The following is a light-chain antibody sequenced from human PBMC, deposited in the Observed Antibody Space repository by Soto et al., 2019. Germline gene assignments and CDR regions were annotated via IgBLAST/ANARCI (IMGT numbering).Light chain of an antibody. CDR1: QSVGSN. V-gene: IGKV3D-15*01. J-gene: IGKJ1*01. Sequence: EMVLTQSPDTLSLSPGETATLSCRASQSVGSNLAWYQQKNGQAPRLLIYDKSTRATGIPARLSGSGFGTELTLTISSLQSEDVAVYFCQKYNNWPRTFGQGTKVDIK. CDR2: DKS. CDR3: QKYNNWPRT.